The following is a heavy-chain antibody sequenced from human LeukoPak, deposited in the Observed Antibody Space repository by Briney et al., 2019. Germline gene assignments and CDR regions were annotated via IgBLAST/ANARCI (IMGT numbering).Heavy chain of an antibody. CDR3: AKNGDRGAYCTGGTCYPYFYYYMDV. Sequence: GGSLRLSCAASVITFSSYGMSWVCQAPGKGLECVSSISSIGGTTYYADSVKGRFTISRDNSKNTLYLQMNSLRAEDTAIYYCAKNGDRGAYCTGGTCYPYFYYYMDVWGKGTTVTI. CDR1: VITFSSYG. J-gene: IGHJ6*03. D-gene: IGHD2-15*01. CDR2: ISSIGGTT. V-gene: IGHV3-23*01.